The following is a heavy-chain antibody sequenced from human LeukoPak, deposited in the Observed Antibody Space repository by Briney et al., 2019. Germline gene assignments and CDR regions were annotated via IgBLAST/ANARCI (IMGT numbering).Heavy chain of an antibody. Sequence: GGSLRLSCAASGFTFTTYAMTWVRQAPGKGLEWVSTISGAGGGTYYADSVKGRFTISRDNSKNTLYLQVNSLRAEDTAVYYCARDSKSIQAENDWGQGTTVTVSS. CDR2: ISGAGGGT. D-gene: IGHD3-3*01. CDR1: GFTFTTYA. V-gene: IGHV3-23*01. J-gene: IGHJ6*02. CDR3: ARDSKSIQAEND.